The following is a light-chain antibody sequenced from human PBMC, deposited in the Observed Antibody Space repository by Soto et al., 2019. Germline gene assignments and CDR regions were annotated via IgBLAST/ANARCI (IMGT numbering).Light chain of an antibody. V-gene: IGKV3-11*01. J-gene: IGKJ2*01. CDR1: QSVNSY. CDR2: DAS. Sequence: EIVLTQSPATLSLSPGERATLSCRASQSVNSYLAWYQQKPGQAPRLLIYDASNRATGIPARFRGSGSGTDFTLTISSLEPEDFAVYYCQQRSTWPPKYTFGQGTKLEIK. CDR3: QQRSTWPPKYT.